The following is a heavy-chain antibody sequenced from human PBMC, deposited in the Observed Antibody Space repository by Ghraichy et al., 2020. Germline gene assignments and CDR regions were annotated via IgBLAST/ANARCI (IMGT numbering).Heavy chain of an antibody. CDR3: ARVTIGTGYDALDI. CDR2: IWYDGSNK. CDR1: GFTFSSYG. V-gene: IGHV3-33*01. Sequence: GGSLRLSCAASGFTFSSYGMHWVRQAPGKGLEWVAVIWYDGSNKYYADSVKGRFTISRDNSKNTLYLQMNSLRAEDTAVYYCARVTIGTGYDALDIWGQGTMVTVSS. J-gene: IGHJ3*02. D-gene: IGHD1-7*01.